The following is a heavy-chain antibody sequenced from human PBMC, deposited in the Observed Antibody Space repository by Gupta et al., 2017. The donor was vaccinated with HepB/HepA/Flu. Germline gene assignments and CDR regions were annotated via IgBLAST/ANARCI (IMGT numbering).Heavy chain of an antibody. Sequence: EVQLLESGGGLVQPGGSLRLSCAASGFTFTRYAMSWVRQAPGKGLEWVSGISGSGGTTFYAASVKGRFIISRDNSKDTLYLQMNSLKADDTAVYYCAKAYAPNSWGQGTLVTVSS. CDR2: ISGSGGTT. D-gene: IGHD2-2*01. CDR1: GFTFTRYA. CDR3: AKAYAPNS. V-gene: IGHV3-23*01. J-gene: IGHJ5*02.